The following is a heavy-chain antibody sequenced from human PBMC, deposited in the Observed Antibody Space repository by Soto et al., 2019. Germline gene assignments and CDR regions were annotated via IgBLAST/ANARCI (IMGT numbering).Heavy chain of an antibody. Sequence: PGGSLRLSCAASGFTFSSYSMNWVRQAPGKGLEWVSSISSSSSYIYYADSVKGRFTISRDNAKNSLYLQMNSLRAEDTAVYYCARALRYFDRSDYWGQGTLVTVSS. J-gene: IGHJ4*02. CDR3: ARALRYFDRSDY. V-gene: IGHV3-21*01. D-gene: IGHD3-9*01. CDR1: GFTFSSYS. CDR2: ISSSSSYI.